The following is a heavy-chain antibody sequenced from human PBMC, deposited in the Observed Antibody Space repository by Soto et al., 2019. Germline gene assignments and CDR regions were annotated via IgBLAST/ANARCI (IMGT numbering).Heavy chain of an antibody. J-gene: IGHJ5*02. D-gene: IGHD2-2*01. CDR1: GGSFSGYY. Sequence: SETLSLTCAVYGGSFSGYYWSWIRQPPGKGLEWIGEINHSGSTNYNPSLKSRVTISVDTSKNQFSLKLSSVTAADTAAYYCARGRIVLVPAAKYNWFDPGGQGTLVTVSS. CDR2: INHSGST. V-gene: IGHV4-34*01. CDR3: ARGRIVLVPAAKYNWFDP.